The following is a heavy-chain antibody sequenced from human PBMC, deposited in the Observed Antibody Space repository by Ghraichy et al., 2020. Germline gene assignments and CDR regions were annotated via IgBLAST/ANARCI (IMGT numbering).Heavy chain of an antibody. CDR2: IKQDGSEK. Sequence: GGSLRLSCAASGFTFSSYWMSWVRQAPGKGLEWVANIKQDGSEKYYVDSVKGRFTISRDNAKNSLYLQMNSLRAEDTAVYYCARMGVEWLLGNWFDPWGQGTLVTVSS. D-gene: IGHD3-3*01. V-gene: IGHV3-7*01. CDR1: GFTFSSYW. CDR3: ARMGVEWLLGNWFDP. J-gene: IGHJ5*02.